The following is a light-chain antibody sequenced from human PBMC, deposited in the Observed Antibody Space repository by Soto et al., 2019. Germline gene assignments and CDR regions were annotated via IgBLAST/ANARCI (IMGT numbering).Light chain of an antibody. CDR1: LSVSVY. Sequence: VVLTQSQATLSLSPGERATLSCLTSLSVSVYLDWYQQKPGQAPRLLISDASNRATGIPARFSGSGSGTDFTLTISSLEPEDLAVYYCHQRQYWPPITFGQGTRLEIK. V-gene: IGKV3-11*01. J-gene: IGKJ5*01. CDR3: HQRQYWPPIT. CDR2: DAS.